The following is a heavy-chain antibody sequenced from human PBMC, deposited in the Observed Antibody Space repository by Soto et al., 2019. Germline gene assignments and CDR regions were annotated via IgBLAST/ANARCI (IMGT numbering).Heavy chain of an antibody. CDR3: ARRSRSSSGWYFLDY. D-gene: IGHD6-19*01. CDR2: SYYNGGT. CDR1: GGSISSDS. V-gene: IGHV4-59*01. J-gene: IGHJ4*02. Sequence: QVQLQESGPGLVKPSETLSLTCTVSGGSISSDSWSWIRQSPGKALEWIGYSYYNGGTKYHPSLKSRVAISVDTSKNQFSLKLPSVTAADTAVYYCARRSRSSSGWYFLDYWGQVALVAVSS.